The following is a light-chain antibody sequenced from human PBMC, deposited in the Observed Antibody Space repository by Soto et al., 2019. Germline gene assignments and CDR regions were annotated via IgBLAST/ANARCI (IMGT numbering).Light chain of an antibody. J-gene: IGKJ5*01. V-gene: IGKV3-11*01. Sequence: EIVLTQSPATLSLSPGERATLSCRASPSVTSYLAWYQQKPGQAPRLLIYDTSNRATGIPARFSGSGSGTDFTLTISRLEPEDFAVYYCQQRSNWPLITFGQGTRLEIK. CDR1: PSVTSY. CDR3: QQRSNWPLIT. CDR2: DTS.